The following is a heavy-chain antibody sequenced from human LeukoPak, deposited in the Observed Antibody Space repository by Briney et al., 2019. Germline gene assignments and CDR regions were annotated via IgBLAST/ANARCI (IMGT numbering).Heavy chain of an antibody. V-gene: IGHV4-39*07. D-gene: IGHD6-13*01. CDR2: IYYSGST. CDR1: GGSISSSSY. J-gene: IGHJ4*02. CDR3: ARVGSSWPHYYFDY. Sequence: SETLSLACTVSGGSISSSSYWAWIRQPLGKGLEWIGNIYYSGSTYYNPSLKSRLTISVDTSKNHFSLKLSSVTAADTAVYNCARVGSSWPHYYFDYWGQGTLVTVSS.